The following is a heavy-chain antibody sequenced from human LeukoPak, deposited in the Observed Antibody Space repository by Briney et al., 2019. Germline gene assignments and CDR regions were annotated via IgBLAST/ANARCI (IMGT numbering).Heavy chain of an antibody. J-gene: IGHJ5*02. CDR2: VNLQGST. CDR3: ARQLGYCSRTSCYPWFDP. V-gene: IGHV4-4*02. Sequence: SGTLSLTCGVSGGSITQTNYWTWVCQPPGKGLEWIGEVNLQGSTNYSPSLMGRVTISVDTSKNQFSLKLSSVTAADTAVYYCARQLGYCSRTSCYPWFDPWGQGTLVTVSS. CDR1: GGSITQTNY. D-gene: IGHD2-2*01.